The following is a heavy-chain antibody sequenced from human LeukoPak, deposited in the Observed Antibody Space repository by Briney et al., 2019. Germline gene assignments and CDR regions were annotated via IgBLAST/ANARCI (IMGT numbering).Heavy chain of an antibody. J-gene: IGHJ4*02. CDR3: AKDQAGDGYNSM. CDR1: GFTFSNCA. CDR2: IHGAST. D-gene: IGHD5-24*01. Sequence: GSLRLSCVTSGFTFSNCAMSWVRQAPGKGLEWVSTIHGASTYYAASVKGRFTNSRDNSKNTLYLQMHSLRAEDTAIYYCAKDQAGDGYNSMWGQGTRVTVSS. V-gene: IGHV3-23*01.